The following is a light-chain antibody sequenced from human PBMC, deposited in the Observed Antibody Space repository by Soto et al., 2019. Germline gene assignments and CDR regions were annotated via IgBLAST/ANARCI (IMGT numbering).Light chain of an antibody. Sequence: DIQMAQSPSSLSASVGDTITITCRASRNINTYLNWYQQKPGKAPKLLIFGASSLQSGVPSRFSGSGSRTDFTLPINSLQPEDFATYCCQQTSAAPFTFGPGTKVDIK. CDR3: QQTSAAPFT. V-gene: IGKV1-39*01. CDR1: RNINTY. CDR2: GAS. J-gene: IGKJ3*01.